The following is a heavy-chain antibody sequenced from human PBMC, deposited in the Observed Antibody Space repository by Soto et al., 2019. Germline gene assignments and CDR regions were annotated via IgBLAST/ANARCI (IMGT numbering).Heavy chain of an antibody. Sequence: TSETLSLTCAVYGGSFSGYYWIWIRQPPGKGLEWIGEINHSGSTNYNPSLKSRVTISVDTSKNQFSLKLSSVTAADTAVYYCARGPLGYSYGNTGRTDRYEYWGQGTLVTVSS. D-gene: IGHD5-18*01. J-gene: IGHJ4*02. CDR3: ARGPLGYSYGNTGRTDRYEY. CDR1: GGSFSGYY. CDR2: INHSGST. V-gene: IGHV4-34*01.